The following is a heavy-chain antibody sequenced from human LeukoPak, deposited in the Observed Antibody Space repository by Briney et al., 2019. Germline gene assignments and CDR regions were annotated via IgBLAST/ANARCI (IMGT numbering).Heavy chain of an antibody. CDR3: ARGYDSSRGYFDY. D-gene: IGHD3-22*01. Sequence: KASETLSLTCAVYGGSFSGYYWSWIRQPPGKGLEWIGEINHSGSTNYNLSLKSRVTISVDTSKNQFSLKLSSVTAADTAVYYCARGYDSSRGYFDYWGQGTLVTVSS. J-gene: IGHJ4*02. CDR1: GGSFSGYY. V-gene: IGHV4-34*01. CDR2: INHSGST.